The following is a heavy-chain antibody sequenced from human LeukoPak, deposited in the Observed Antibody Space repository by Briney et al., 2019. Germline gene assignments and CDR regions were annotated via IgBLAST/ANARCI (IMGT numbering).Heavy chain of an antibody. V-gene: IGHV3-23*01. J-gene: IGHJ4*02. Sequence: GGSLRLSCAASGFTFSSYAMSWVRQGPGKGLEWVSAISGSGGGTYYSDSVKGRFTISRGNSENTLYLQMNSLGAEDTAVYYCAKGRAAVADTEGDYWGQGTLVTVSS. CDR3: AKGRAAVADTEGDY. CDR2: ISGSGGGT. D-gene: IGHD6-19*01. CDR1: GFTFSSYA.